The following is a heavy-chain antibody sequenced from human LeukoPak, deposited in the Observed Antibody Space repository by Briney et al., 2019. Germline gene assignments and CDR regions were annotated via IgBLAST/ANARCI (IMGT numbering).Heavy chain of an antibody. CDR3: ARGLSGYGDPLDY. V-gene: IGHV4-31*03. CDR1: GGSISSGGYY. J-gene: IGHJ4*02. D-gene: IGHD4-17*01. Sequence: SETLSLTCTVSGGSISSGGYYWSWISQHPGKGLEWIGYIYYSGSTYYNPSLKSRVTISVDTSKNQFSLKLSSVTAADTAVYYCARGLSGYGDPLDYWGQGTLVTVSS. CDR2: IYYSGST.